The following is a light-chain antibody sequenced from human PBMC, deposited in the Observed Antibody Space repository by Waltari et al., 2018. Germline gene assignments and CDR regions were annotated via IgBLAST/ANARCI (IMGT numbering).Light chain of an antibody. Sequence: NFMLTQPHSVSDSPGKTVTIPCTRSSDSIATESVQWYQQRPGSAPTTVIYEDNQRPSGVPDRFSGSIDSSSNSASLTISGLKPEDEADYYCQSYDDRSVVFGGGTKLTVL. CDR1: SDSIATES. CDR2: EDN. V-gene: IGLV6-57*04. CDR3: QSYDDRSVV. J-gene: IGLJ2*01.